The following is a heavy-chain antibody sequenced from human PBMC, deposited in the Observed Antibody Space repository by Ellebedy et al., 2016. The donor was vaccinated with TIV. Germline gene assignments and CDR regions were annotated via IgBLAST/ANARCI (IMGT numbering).Heavy chain of an antibody. D-gene: IGHD2-2*01. J-gene: IGHJ6*02. CDR1: GGTFSSYA. V-gene: IGHV1-69*13. CDR3: AREPRAVPAAMDYYYYGMDV. Sequence: AASVKVSCKASGGTFSSYAISWVRQAPGQGLEWMGGIIPIFGTANYAQKFQGRVTITADESTSTAYMELSSLRSEDTAVYYCAREPRAVPAAMDYYYYGMDVWGQGTTVTVSS. CDR2: IIPIFGTA.